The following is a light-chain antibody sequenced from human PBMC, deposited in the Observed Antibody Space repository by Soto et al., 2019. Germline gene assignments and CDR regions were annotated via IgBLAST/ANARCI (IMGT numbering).Light chain of an antibody. Sequence: EIVMTQSPATLSVSPGERATLSCRASQNVSSNLAWYQQKPGQAPRLLIYGASTRATGIPARFSGGGSGTEFTLTISSLQSADFAVYYCQQYNDWPLTFGGGTKVDI. CDR3: QQYNDWPLT. J-gene: IGKJ4*01. V-gene: IGKV3-15*01. CDR2: GAS. CDR1: QNVSSN.